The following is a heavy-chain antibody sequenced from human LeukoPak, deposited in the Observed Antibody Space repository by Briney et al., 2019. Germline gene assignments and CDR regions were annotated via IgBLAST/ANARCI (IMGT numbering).Heavy chain of an antibody. CDR3: ARDHTYYDFWSGSQSLDGMDV. J-gene: IGHJ6*02. Sequence: PGGSLRLSCAASGFTFSSYSMNWVRQAPGKGLEWVSSISSSSRYIYYADSVKGRFTISRDNAKNSLYLQMNSLRAEDTAVYYCARDHTYYDFWSGSQSLDGMDVWGQGTTVTVSS. CDR2: ISSSSRYI. D-gene: IGHD3-3*01. V-gene: IGHV3-21*01. CDR1: GFTFSSYS.